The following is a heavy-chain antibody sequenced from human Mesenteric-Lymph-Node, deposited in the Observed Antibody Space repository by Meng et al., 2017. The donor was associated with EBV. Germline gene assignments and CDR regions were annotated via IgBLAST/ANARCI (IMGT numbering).Heavy chain of an antibody. J-gene: IGHJ2*01. Sequence: LTESCPGIRNPSPTSAPPRPSSGCSIRNYSCSWLPRPPWKGLEWLGPIFASGSTNYTPSLKSRVTISIDRSKNQFSLKLTSVTAADTAVYYCGRVGGGRRLGFDLWGRGTLVTVSS. CDR2: IFASGST. V-gene: IGHV4-59*07. CDR3: GRVGGGRRLGFDL. CDR1: GCSIRNYS. D-gene: IGHD3-16*01.